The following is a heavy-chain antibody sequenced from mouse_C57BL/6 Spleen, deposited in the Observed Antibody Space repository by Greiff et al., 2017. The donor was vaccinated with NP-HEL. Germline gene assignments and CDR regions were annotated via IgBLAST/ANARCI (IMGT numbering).Heavy chain of an antibody. D-gene: IGHD1-1*01. Sequence: VKLQQPGAELVKPGASVKMSCKASGYTFTSYWITWVKQRPGQGLEWIGDIYPGSGSTNYNEKFKSKATLTVDTSSSTAYMQLSSLTSEDSAVYYCARGSLGTTVVATRYFDVWGTGTTVTVSS. CDR3: ARGSLGTTVVATRYFDV. CDR1: GYTFTSYW. CDR2: IYPGSGST. J-gene: IGHJ1*03. V-gene: IGHV1-55*01.